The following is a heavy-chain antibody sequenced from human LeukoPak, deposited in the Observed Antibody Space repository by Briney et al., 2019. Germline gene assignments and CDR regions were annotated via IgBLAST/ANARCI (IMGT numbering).Heavy chain of an antibody. D-gene: IGHD5-12*01. Sequence: PGGSLRLSCAASGFTFSSYSMNWVRQAPGKGLEWVSSISSSSSYIYYADSVKGRFTISRDNAKNSLYLQMNSLRAEDTAVYYCASGTSGYDIYYFDYWGQGTLVTVSS. J-gene: IGHJ4*02. CDR2: ISSSSSYI. CDR1: GFTFSSYS. CDR3: ASGTSGYDIYYFDY. V-gene: IGHV3-21*01.